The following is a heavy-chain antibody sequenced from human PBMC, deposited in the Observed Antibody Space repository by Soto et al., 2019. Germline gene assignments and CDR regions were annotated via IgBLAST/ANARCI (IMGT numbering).Heavy chain of an antibody. D-gene: IGHD4-17*01. J-gene: IGHJ4*02. Sequence: QVQLVESGGGVVQPGRSLRLSCAASGFTFSSYGMQWVRQAPGKGLEWVAVISYDGSNKYYADSVKGRFTISRDNSKNTLYLQMNSLRAEDTAVYYCAKDLYGDYPQWGQGTLVTVSS. V-gene: IGHV3-30*18. CDR3: AKDLYGDYPQ. CDR1: GFTFSSYG. CDR2: ISYDGSNK.